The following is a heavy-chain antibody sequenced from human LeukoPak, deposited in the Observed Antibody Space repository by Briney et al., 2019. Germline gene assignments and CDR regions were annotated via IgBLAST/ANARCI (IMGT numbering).Heavy chain of an antibody. V-gene: IGHV1-2*02. CDR3: ARALYCSNTSCYWFDP. CDR2: INPNSGGT. D-gene: IGHD2-2*01. Sequence: ASVKVSCKASGYTFTGYYMHWVRQAPGQGLEWMGWINPNSGGTNYAQKFQGRVTMTRDTSISTAYMELSRLRSDDTAVYYCARALYCSNTSCYWFDPWGQGTLVTVSS. J-gene: IGHJ5*02. CDR1: GYTFTGYY.